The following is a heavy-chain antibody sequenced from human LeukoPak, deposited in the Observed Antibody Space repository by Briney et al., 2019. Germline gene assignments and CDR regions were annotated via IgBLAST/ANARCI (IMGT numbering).Heavy chain of an antibody. CDR1: GGTFSSYA. Sequence: GASVKVSCKASGGTFSSYAISWVRQAPGQGLEWMGGIIPIFGTANYAQKFQGRVTITADESTSTAYMELSSLRSEDTAVYYCARPSGTNRDGYHYYYGMDVWGQGTTVTVSS. V-gene: IGHV1-69*13. D-gene: IGHD5-24*01. CDR3: ARPSGTNRDGYHYYYGMDV. CDR2: IIPIFGTA. J-gene: IGHJ6*02.